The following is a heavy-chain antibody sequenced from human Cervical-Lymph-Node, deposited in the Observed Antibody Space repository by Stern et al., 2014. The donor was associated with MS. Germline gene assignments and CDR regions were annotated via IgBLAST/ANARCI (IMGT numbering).Heavy chain of an antibody. Sequence: EQLVESGGDLVQPGGSLRLSCAMSGLTFSSYWMHWVRQAPGKGLGWVSRINTDGGTTSYADSVKGRFTISRDNAKNTLYLQMNNLRVEDTAVYYCARDHYYGSGTYFSYWGQGTLVTVSS. V-gene: IGHV3-74*01. CDR1: GLTFSSYW. J-gene: IGHJ4*02. CDR3: ARDHYYGSGTYFSY. D-gene: IGHD3-10*01. CDR2: INTDGGTT.